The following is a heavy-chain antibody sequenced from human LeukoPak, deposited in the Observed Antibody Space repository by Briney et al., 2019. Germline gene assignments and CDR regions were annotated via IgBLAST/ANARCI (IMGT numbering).Heavy chain of an antibody. V-gene: IGHV3-23*01. D-gene: IGHD1-26*01. CDR1: GFTFSTYA. Sequence: GGSLRLSCAASGFTFSTYAMSWVRQAPGKGLEWVSAISGSGGSTYYADSVKGRFTISRDNSKNTLCLQMNSLRAEDTAVYYCAKGGGLSSPIANWGQGTLVTVSS. CDR3: AKGGGLSSPIAN. J-gene: IGHJ4*02. CDR2: ISGSGGST.